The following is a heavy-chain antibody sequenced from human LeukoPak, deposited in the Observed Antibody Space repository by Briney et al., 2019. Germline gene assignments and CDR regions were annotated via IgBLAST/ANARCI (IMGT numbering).Heavy chain of an antibody. CDR1: GYTFTSYY. CDR2: INPSGGGT. V-gene: IGHV1-46*01. CDR3: ARDPLNPLDAFDI. Sequence: GASVKVSCKASGYTFTSYYMHWVRQAPGQGLEWMGIINPSGGGTSYAQKFQGRVTMTRDTSTSTVYMELSSLRSEDTAVYYYARDPLNPLDAFDIWGQGTMVTVSS. D-gene: IGHD1-14*01. J-gene: IGHJ3*02.